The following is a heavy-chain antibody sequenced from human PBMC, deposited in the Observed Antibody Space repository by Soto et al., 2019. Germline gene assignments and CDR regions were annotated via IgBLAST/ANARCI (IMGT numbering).Heavy chain of an antibody. CDR2: VKGEADGGTT. V-gene: IGHV3-15*01. CDR1: GFTFSNAW. Sequence: PGASLRLSSGASGFTFSNAWLSSVRQAPGKGVEWVGRVKGEADGGTTDYAAPVKGRITISRDHSKDTLYLHMNSLKTEDTAVYYCTTGLSNGYYNFDYWGQGT. D-gene: IGHD3-22*01. CDR3: TTGLSNGYYNFDY. J-gene: IGHJ4*02.